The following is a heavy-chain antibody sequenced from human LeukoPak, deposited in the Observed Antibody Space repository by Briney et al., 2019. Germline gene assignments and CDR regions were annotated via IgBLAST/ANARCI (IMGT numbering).Heavy chain of an antibody. J-gene: IGHJ4*02. CDR1: GYTFTSYD. CDR3: ARGPPNWGYDY. D-gene: IGHD7-27*01. Sequence: ASVTVSCTASGYTFTSYDFNWVRQATGQRPEWMGWMSPNSGDTGYAQRFQDRVTMTRNTSISTAYMELSSLRSDDTAVYYCARGPPNWGYDYWGPGTLVTVSS. CDR2: MSPNSGDT. V-gene: IGHV1-8*01.